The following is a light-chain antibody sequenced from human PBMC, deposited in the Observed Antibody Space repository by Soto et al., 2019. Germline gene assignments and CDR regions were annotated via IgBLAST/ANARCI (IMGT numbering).Light chain of an antibody. CDR3: QHHNSYSQT. V-gene: IGKV1-5*01. Sequence: DIQLTQSPPTLSDSVGDRVTITCRASQSIRYYLAWYQQMPGKAPKLLIYGASSLQSGVPSRFSGSGSGTEFTLTFSSLQPDDFATYFCQHHNSYSQTFGQGTKVEIK. CDR2: GAS. CDR1: QSIRYY. J-gene: IGKJ1*01.